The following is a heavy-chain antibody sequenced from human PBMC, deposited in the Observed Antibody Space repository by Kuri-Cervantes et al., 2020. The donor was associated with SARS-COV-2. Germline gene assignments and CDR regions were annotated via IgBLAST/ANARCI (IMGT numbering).Heavy chain of an antibody. V-gene: IGHV4-61*02. CDR1: GGSISSSSYY. J-gene: IGHJ3*02. D-gene: IGHD5-24*01. CDR3: ARVRRWLQSNDAFDI. Sequence: SETLSLTCTVSGGSISSSSYYWSWIRQPAGKGLEWIGRIYTSGSTNYNPSLKSRVTISVDTSKNQCSLKLSSVTAADTAVYYCARVRRWLQSNDAFDIWGQGTMVTVSS. CDR2: IYTSGST.